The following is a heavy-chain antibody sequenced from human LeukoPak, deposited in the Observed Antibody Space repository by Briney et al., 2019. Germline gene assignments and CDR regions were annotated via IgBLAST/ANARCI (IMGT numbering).Heavy chain of an antibody. CDR2: SGSGGST. J-gene: IGHJ4*02. CDR1: GFTLPNYA. V-gene: IGHV3-23*01. CDR3: AKAKLQRVTIFGVVYYSDY. D-gene: IGHD3-3*01. Sequence: GGSLRLSCAASGFTLPNYAMNWVRQAPGKGLEWVSGSGSGGSTYYADSVKGRFTISRDNSKNTLYLQMNSLKAEDTAIYYCAKAKLQRVTIFGVVYYSDYWGQGALVTVSS.